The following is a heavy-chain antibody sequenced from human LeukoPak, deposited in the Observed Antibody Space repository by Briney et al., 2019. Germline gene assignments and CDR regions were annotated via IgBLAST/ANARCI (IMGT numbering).Heavy chain of an antibody. J-gene: IGHJ6*03. CDR2: IIPIFGTA. CDR1: GGTFSSYA. V-gene: IGHV1-69*15. Sequence: SVKVSCKGSGGTFSSYAISWVRQAPGQGLEWMGRIIPIFGTANYAHKFQGRVTITADESTSTAYMELSSLRSEDTAVYYCAPSSDCSSTSCYGPYYYYYMDVWGKGTTVTVSS. D-gene: IGHD2-2*01. CDR3: APSSDCSSTSCYGPYYYYYMDV.